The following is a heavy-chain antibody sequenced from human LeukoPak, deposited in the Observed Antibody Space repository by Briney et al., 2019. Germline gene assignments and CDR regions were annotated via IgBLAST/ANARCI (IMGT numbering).Heavy chain of an antibody. V-gene: IGHV3-30-3*01. Sequence: PGGSLRLSCAASGFTFSSYAMHWVRQAPGKGLEWVAVISYDGSNKYYADSVKGRFTISGDNSKNTLYLQMNSLRAEDTAVYYCARDYSGTSVVAATCAGYWGQGTLVTVSS. CDR1: GFTFSSYA. D-gene: IGHD2-15*01. J-gene: IGHJ4*02. CDR3: ARDYSGTSVVAATCAGY. CDR2: ISYDGSNK.